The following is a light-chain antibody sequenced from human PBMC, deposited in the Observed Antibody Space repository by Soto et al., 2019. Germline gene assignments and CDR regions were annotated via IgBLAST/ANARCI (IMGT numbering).Light chain of an antibody. V-gene: IGLV1-51*01. Sequence: QSVLTQPPSVSAAPGQTVIISCSGSSSNIGNNYVSWYQQFPGTAPKLLIYDNNERPSGIPDRFSGSKSGTSASLGITGLQTGDEADYYCGTWDSSLTTVIFGGGTKLTVL. CDR2: DNN. J-gene: IGLJ2*01. CDR3: GTWDSSLTTVI. CDR1: SSNIGNNY.